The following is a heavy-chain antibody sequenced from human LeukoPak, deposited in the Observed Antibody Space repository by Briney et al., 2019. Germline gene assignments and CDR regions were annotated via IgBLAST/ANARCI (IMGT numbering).Heavy chain of an antibody. CDR3: ATYRQVLLPFES. CDR1: GFTFSVYW. CDR2: IKGDGSEK. D-gene: IGHD2-8*02. Sequence: GGSLRLSCAASGFTFSVYWMTWVRQAPGKGLEWVANIKGDGSEKYYVDSVKGRFTISGDNSKSTLSLQMNSLRAEDTAIYYCATYRQVLLPFESWGQGTLVTVSS. J-gene: IGHJ4*02. V-gene: IGHV3-7*03.